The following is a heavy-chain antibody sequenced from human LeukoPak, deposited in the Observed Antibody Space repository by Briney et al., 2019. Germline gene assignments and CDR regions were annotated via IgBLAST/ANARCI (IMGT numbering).Heavy chain of an antibody. V-gene: IGHV4-4*02. CDR3: ARVHCDDTSCFYFDY. CDR1: GGSISTTDW. J-gene: IGHJ4*02. Sequence: PSGTLSLTCAVSGGSISTTDWWTWVRQPPGKGLEWIGEIYHGRSTHYNPSLKSRVTISVDKSKNQFSLKLSSVTAADTAVYYCARVHCDDTSCFYFDYWGQGTLVTVSS. D-gene: IGHD2-2*01. CDR2: IYHGRST.